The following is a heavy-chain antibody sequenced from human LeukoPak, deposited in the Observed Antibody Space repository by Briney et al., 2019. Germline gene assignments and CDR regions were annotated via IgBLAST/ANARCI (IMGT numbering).Heavy chain of an antibody. Sequence: GGSLRLSCVASGFAVGRNYMSWVRQAPGKGLECVSLIYSGGAIRYADSVKGRFTISRDNAKNSLYLQMNSLRDEDTAVYYCATGFGDTYGMDVWGQGTTVTVSS. J-gene: IGHJ6*02. D-gene: IGHD3-10*01. CDR3: ATGFGDTYGMDV. CDR1: GFAVGRNY. CDR2: IYSGGAI. V-gene: IGHV3-53*01.